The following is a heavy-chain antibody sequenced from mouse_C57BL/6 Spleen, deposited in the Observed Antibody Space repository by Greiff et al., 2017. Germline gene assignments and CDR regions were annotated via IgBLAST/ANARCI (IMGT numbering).Heavy chain of an antibody. D-gene: IGHD1-1*01. CDR1: GYTFTSYW. J-gene: IGHJ1*03. Sequence: VQLQQPGAELVKPGASVKLSCKASGYTFTSYWMHWVKQRPGQGLEWIGMIHPNSGSTNYNEKFKSKATLTVDKSSSTAYMQLSSLTSEDSAVYYCARWGTVVANWYFDVWGTGTTVTVAS. CDR2: IHPNSGST. CDR3: ARWGTVVANWYFDV. V-gene: IGHV1-64*01.